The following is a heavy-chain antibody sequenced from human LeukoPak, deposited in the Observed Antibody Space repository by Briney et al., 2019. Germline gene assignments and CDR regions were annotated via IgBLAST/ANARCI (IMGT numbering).Heavy chain of an antibody. D-gene: IGHD3-10*01. V-gene: IGHV1-2*02. J-gene: IGHJ6*02. CDR3: ARGVYYGSARYVGAYYYYGMDV. CDR1: GYTFTRYY. Sequence: GASVTVSCKASGYTFTRYYMHWVRQAPAQGLEWMGWINPNSGDTNYAQKFQGRVTMTRDTSISTAYMGLGRLGVDDSAVYYCARGVYYGSARYVGAYYYYGMDVWGQGTTVTVSS. CDR2: INPNSGDT.